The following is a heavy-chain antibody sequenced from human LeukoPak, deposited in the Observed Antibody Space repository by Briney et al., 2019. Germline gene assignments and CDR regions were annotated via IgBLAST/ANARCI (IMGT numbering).Heavy chain of an antibody. J-gene: IGHJ4*02. CDR3: AKVSGSGYYYPIDY. CDR1: GFTFSSYG. Sequence: GGSLRLSCAASGFTFSSYGMSWVRQAPGKGVEWVSAIGGSGGSTHYADSVKGRFTISRDNSKNTLYLQMNSLRAEDTAEYYCAKVSGSGYYYPIDYWGQGTLVTVSS. CDR2: IGGSGGST. V-gene: IGHV3-23*01. D-gene: IGHD3-22*01.